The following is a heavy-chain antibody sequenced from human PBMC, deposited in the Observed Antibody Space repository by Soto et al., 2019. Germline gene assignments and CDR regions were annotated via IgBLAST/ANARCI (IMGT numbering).Heavy chain of an antibody. D-gene: IGHD6-19*01. Sequence: EVLLLGSGGGLVQPGGSLRLSCSASGFNFGNNSMAWVRQAPGKGLEYVASISDTSHRIFHADPLKGRFTISRDNSRNRLYLEMKSLRAEDTALYYCVILADGKFDLWGQGTLVIVSS. CDR2: ISDTSHRI. CDR3: VILADGKFDL. J-gene: IGHJ5*02. CDR1: GFNFGNNS. V-gene: IGHV3-23*01.